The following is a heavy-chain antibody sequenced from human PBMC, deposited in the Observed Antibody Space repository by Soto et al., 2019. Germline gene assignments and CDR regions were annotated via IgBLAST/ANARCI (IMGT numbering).Heavy chain of an antibody. Sequence: GGSLRLSCAASGFTVSSYAMSWVRQAPGKGLEWVSAISGSGGSTYYADSVKGRFTISRDNSKNTLYLQMNSLRAEDTAVYYCAFDYYYGMDVWGQGTTVTVSS. CDR2: ISGSGGST. CDR1: GFTVSSYA. J-gene: IGHJ6*02. CDR3: AFDYYYGMDV. V-gene: IGHV3-23*01.